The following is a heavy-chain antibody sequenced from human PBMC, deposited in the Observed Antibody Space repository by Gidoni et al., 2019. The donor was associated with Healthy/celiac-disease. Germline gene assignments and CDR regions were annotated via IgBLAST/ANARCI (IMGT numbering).Heavy chain of an antibody. V-gene: IGHV4-34*01. CDR2: INHSGST. CDR1: GGSFSGYY. Sequence: QVQLQQWGAGLLKPSETLSLTCAVYGGSFSGYYWSWIRQPPGKGLEWIGEINHSGSTNYNPCLKSRVTISVDTSKNQFTLKLRSVTAADTAVYYCARGTVAARRGYYYDGMDVWGQGTTVTVSS. D-gene: IGHD6-6*01. J-gene: IGHJ6*02. CDR3: ARGTVAARRGYYYDGMDV.